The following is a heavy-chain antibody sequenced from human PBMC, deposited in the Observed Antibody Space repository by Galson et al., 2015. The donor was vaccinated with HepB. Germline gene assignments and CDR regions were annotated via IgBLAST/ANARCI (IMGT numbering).Heavy chain of an antibody. CDR2: ISYDGSNK. V-gene: IGHV3-30-3*01. CDR3: ARGGARKRWDAFAI. D-gene: IGHD1-26*01. Sequence: SLRLSCAASGFTFSSYAMHWVRQAPGKGLEWVAVISYDGSNKYYADSVKGRFTISRDNSKNTLYLQMNSLRAEDTAVYYCARGGARKRWDAFAIWGQGTMVTVPS. CDR1: GFTFSSYA. J-gene: IGHJ3*02.